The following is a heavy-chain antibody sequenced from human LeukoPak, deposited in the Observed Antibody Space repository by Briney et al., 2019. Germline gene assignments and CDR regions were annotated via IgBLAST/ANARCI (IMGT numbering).Heavy chain of an antibody. D-gene: IGHD3-10*01. CDR2: INPNSGGA. CDR3: ATNLWFGELLFYFHY. V-gene: IGHV1-2*02. Sequence: ASVKVSCKASGYAFTGRYMHWVRQAPGQGLEWMGWINPNSGGANFAQRFQGRVTMTRDTSISTAYMELSRLTSDDTAVYYCATNLWFGELLFYFHYWGLGTLVTVSS. J-gene: IGHJ4*02. CDR1: GYAFTGRY.